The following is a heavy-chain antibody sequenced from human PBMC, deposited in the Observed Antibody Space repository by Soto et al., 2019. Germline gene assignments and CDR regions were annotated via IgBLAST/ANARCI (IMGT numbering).Heavy chain of an antibody. CDR2: ISAYNGNT. CDR3: ARGGRITIFGVVWFAFDI. CDR1: GYTFTSYV. D-gene: IGHD3-3*01. V-gene: IGHV1-18*01. J-gene: IGHJ3*02. Sequence: ASVKVSCKASGYTFTSYVISWVRQAPGQGLEWMGWISAYNGNTNYAQKLQGRVTMTTDTSTSTAYMELRSLRSDDTAVYYCARGGRITIFGVVWFAFDIWGQGTMVTVS.